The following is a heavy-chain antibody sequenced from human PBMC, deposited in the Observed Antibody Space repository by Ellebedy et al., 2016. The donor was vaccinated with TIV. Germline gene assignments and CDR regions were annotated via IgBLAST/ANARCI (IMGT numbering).Heavy chain of an antibody. V-gene: IGHV4-30-4*01. D-gene: IGHD3-22*01. CDR3: ARSPPDYYDSSGIDY. J-gene: IGHJ4*02. CDR1: GGSINSGDSY. CDR2: IYYSGST. Sequence: MPSETLSLTCTVSGGSINSGDSYWSWLRQPPGKGLEWIGYIYYSGSTYYNPSLKSRVTISVDTSKNQFSLKLSSVTAADTAVHYCARSPPDYYDSSGIDYWGQGTLVTVSS.